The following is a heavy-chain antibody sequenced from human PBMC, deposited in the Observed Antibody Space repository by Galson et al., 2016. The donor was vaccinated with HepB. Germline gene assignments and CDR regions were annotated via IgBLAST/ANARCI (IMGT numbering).Heavy chain of an antibody. V-gene: IGHV3-53*01. D-gene: IGHD1-26*01. CDR2: IYASGRT. CDR1: GFTVSDNY. Sequence: SLRLSCAASGFTVSDNYVSWVRQPPGKGLEWVSGIYASGRTFYADSVKGRFTIDNSKNTLFLQTNSMRVEDTAVYYCVGSHYRSSSDYWGQGTLVTVSS. CDR3: VGSHYRSSSDY. J-gene: IGHJ4*02.